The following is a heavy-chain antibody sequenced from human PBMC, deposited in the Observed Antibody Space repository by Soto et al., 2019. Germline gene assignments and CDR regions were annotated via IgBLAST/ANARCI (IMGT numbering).Heavy chain of an antibody. V-gene: IGHV1-2*02. CDR1: GYTFTGYH. Sequence: QVQLVQSGAEVKKSGASVMVSCKASGYTFTGYHIHWVRQAPGQGLEWMGWINPNSGSTDYVQKFQGRVTMTRNTSISTTYLELCRLTSDDTAIYYCARDLPIVGTTTWDYWGQGTLVTVSS. CDR2: INPNSGST. D-gene: IGHD1-26*01. J-gene: IGHJ4*02. CDR3: ARDLPIVGTTTWDY.